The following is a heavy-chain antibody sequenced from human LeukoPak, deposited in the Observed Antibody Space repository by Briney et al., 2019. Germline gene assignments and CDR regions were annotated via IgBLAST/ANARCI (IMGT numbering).Heavy chain of an antibody. V-gene: IGHV3-7*01. CDR1: GFNFRSYW. J-gene: IGHJ6*03. Sequence: GGSLRLSCAASGFNFRSYWMSWVRQAPGKGLEWVANIKQDGSEKYYVDSVKGRFTISRDNAKNSLYLQMNSLRAEDTAVYYCAREDFWSGYSLGASYYMDVWGKGTTVTVSS. CDR3: AREDFWSGYSLGASYYMDV. CDR2: IKQDGSEK. D-gene: IGHD3-3*01.